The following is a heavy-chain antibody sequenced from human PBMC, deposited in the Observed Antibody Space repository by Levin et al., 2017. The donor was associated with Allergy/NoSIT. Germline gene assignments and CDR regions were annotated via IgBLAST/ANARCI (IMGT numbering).Heavy chain of an antibody. D-gene: IGHD7-27*01. CDR1: GFTFGEYA. CDR2: IRSKAYGGTT. J-gene: IGHJ4*02. CDR3: TRDYLGMC. V-gene: IGHV3-49*03. Sequence: SCTASGFTFGEYAMSWFRQAPGKGLEWVGFIRSKAYGGTTEYAASVKGRFTISRDDSKSIAYLQMSSLKTDDTAVYYCTRDYLGMCWGQGTLVTVSS.